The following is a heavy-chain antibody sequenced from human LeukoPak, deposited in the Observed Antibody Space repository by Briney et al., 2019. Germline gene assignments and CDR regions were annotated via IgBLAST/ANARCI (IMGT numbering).Heavy chain of an antibody. J-gene: IGHJ4*02. V-gene: IGHV3-74*01. CDR1: GFTFSSYW. Sequence: PGGSLRLSCAASGFTFSSYWMQWVRQAPGKGLVWVSRINSDGSSTSYADSVKGRFTISRDNAKNTLYLQMNSLRAEDTAVYYCASHRVPYYDSSGYDYWGQGTLVTVSS. CDR3: ASHRVPYYDSSGYDY. CDR2: INSDGSST. D-gene: IGHD3-22*01.